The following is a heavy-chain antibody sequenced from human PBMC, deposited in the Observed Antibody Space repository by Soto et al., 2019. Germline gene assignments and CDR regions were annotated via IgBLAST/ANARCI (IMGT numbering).Heavy chain of an antibody. CDR2: IYSGGST. CDR1: GFTVSSNY. Sequence: EVQLVESGGGLVQPGGSLRLSCAASGFTVSSNYMSWVRQAPGKGLEWVLVIYSGGSTYYPDSVKGRFTISRHNSKNTLYLQMNSLRAEDTAVYYCARSMIMITFGGVNAFDIWGQGTMVTVSS. J-gene: IGHJ3*02. V-gene: IGHV3-53*04. D-gene: IGHD3-16*01. CDR3: ARSMIMITFGGVNAFDI.